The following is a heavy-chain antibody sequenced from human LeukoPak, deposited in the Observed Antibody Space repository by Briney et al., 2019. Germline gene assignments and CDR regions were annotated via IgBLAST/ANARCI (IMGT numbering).Heavy chain of an antibody. D-gene: IGHD2-2*01. CDR3: ARVYCSSTSCYAYDY. CDR1: GGSFSGYY. J-gene: IGHJ4*02. CDR2: INHSGST. V-gene: IGHV4-34*01. Sequence: PSETLSLTCAACGGSFSGYYWSWIRQPPGKGLEWIGEINHSGSTNYNPSLKSRVTISVDTSKNQFSLKLSSVTAADTAVYYCARVYCSSTSCYAYDYWGQGTLVTVSS.